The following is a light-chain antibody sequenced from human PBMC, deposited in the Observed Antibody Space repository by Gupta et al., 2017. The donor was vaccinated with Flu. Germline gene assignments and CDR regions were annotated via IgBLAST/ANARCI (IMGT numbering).Light chain of an antibody. CDR2: AAS. Sequence: DIQMTQSPSSVSASVGDRVTITCRASQGISRWLAWYQQKPGKAPTVLMYAASTVHSGVPSRFNGSGSGTDFTLTISGLEPEDSAIYHCQQVDSFPQTFGQGTRLEIK. CDR1: QGISRW. V-gene: IGKV1D-12*01. CDR3: QQVDSFPQT. J-gene: IGKJ5*01.